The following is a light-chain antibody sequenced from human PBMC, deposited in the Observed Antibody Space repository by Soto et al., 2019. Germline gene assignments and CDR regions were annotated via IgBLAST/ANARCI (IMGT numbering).Light chain of an antibody. CDR1: QSVSSN. Sequence: EIVMTQSPATLSVSPGERPTLSCRASQSVSSNLAWYQQKPGQAPRLLIYGASTRATGIPARFSGTRSGTEFTLTISSLQSEDFAVYYCQQYNNWPQTFGQGTKVEIK. CDR3: QQYNNWPQT. V-gene: IGKV3-15*01. J-gene: IGKJ1*01. CDR2: GAS.